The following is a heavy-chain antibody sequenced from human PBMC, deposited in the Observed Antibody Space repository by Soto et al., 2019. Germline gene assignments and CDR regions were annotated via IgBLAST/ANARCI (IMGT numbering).Heavy chain of an antibody. CDR3: ARGNYSNYEKVYMDV. CDR2: IIPILGIA. V-gene: IGHV1-69*02. CDR1: GGTFSSYT. D-gene: IGHD4-4*01. Sequence: GASVKVSCKASGGTFSSYTISWVRQAPGQGLEWMGRIIPILGIANYAQKFQGRVTITADKSTSTAYMELSSLRSEDTAVYYCARGNYSNYEKVYMDVCGKGTTVTVSS. J-gene: IGHJ6*03.